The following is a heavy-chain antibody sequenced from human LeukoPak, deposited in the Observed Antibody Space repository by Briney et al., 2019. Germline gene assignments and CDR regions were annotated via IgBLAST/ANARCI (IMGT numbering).Heavy chain of an antibody. CDR1: GFTFSTYA. Sequence: PGGSLRLSCAASGFTFSTYAMSWVRQAPGKGLEWVSVISGSGGSTYYADSVKGRFTISRDNSENTLYLQMKSLRAEDTAVYYCARGDGYNFFDYWGQGTLVTVSS. J-gene: IGHJ4*02. V-gene: IGHV3-23*01. CDR2: ISGSGGST. D-gene: IGHD5-24*01. CDR3: ARGDGYNFFDY.